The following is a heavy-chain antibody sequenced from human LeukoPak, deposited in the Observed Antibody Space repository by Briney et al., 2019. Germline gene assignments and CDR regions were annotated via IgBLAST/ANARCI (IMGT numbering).Heavy chain of an antibody. V-gene: IGHV3-43*02. CDR3: ANGWVGGHYDAFAI. CDR1: GFTFDDYA. D-gene: IGHD1-26*01. J-gene: IGHJ3*02. Sequence: GGSLRLSCAASGFTFDDYAMDWVRQTPGKGLEWVSLVSGDGGSTYYADSVKGRFTISRDNSKNSLYLQMNSLRTEDTALYYCANGWVGGHYDAFAIWGQGTVVTVSS. CDR2: VSGDGGST.